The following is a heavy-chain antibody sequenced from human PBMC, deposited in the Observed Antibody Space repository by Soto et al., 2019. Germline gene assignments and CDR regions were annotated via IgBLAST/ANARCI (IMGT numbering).Heavy chain of an antibody. CDR1: GGSISSYY. CDR3: ARLLYSGPYYYYYMDV. D-gene: IGHD5-12*01. CDR2: FYYSGST. J-gene: IGHJ6*03. Sequence: PSETLSLTCTVSGGSISSYYWSWIRQPPGKGLEWIGYFYYSGSTNYNPSLKSRVTISVDTSKTQFSLKLTSVTAADTAVYYCARLLYSGPYYYYYMDVWGKGTTVTVSS. V-gene: IGHV4-59*08.